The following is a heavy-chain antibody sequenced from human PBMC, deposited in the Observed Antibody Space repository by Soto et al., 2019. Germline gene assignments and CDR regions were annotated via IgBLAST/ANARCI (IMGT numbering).Heavy chain of an antibody. CDR3: ARMRLEQPNDAFDI. D-gene: IGHD1-1*01. Sequence: GGPLRLPCAASGFTFSGYSMNWVRQTKGKGLEWVSSISSSSSYIYYADSVKGRFTISRDNAKNSLYLQMNSLRAEDTAVYYCARMRLEQPNDAFDIWGQGTMVTVSS. CDR2: ISSSSSYI. J-gene: IGHJ3*02. CDR1: GFTFSGYS. V-gene: IGHV3-21*01.